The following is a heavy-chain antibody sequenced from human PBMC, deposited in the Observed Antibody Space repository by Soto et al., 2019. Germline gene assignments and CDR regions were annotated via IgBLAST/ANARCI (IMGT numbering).Heavy chain of an antibody. J-gene: IGHJ6*02. CDR3: ANIVVVPAAMLLVDYGMDV. D-gene: IGHD2-2*01. CDR2: ISGSGGST. CDR1: GFTFSSYA. V-gene: IGHV3-23*01. Sequence: GGSLRLSCAASGFTFSSYAMSWVRQAPGKGLEWVSAISGSGGSTYYADSVKGRFTISRDNSKNTLYLQMNSLRAEDTAVYYCANIVVVPAAMLLVDYGMDVWGQGTTVTVSS.